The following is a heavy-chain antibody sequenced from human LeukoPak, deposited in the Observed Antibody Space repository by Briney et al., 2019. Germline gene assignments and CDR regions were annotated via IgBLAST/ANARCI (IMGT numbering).Heavy chain of an antibody. CDR2: ISSSSSYI. Sequence: PGGSLRLSCTASGFTFGDYAMNWVRQAPGKGLEWVSSISSSSSYIYYADSVKGRFTISRDNAKNSLYLQMNSLRAEDTAVYYCARVYDFWSGYYGGYYYYMDVWGKGTTVTVSS. CDR1: GFTFGDYA. CDR3: ARVYDFWSGYYGGYYYYMDV. D-gene: IGHD3-3*01. J-gene: IGHJ6*03. V-gene: IGHV3-21*01.